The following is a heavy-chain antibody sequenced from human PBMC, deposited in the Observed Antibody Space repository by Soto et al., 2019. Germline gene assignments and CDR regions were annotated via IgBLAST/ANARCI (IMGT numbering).Heavy chain of an antibody. J-gene: IGHJ4*02. V-gene: IGHV4-4*02. CDR1: GYSISSSHW. CDR2: IYHSGST. D-gene: IGHD3-22*01. CDR3: ARGKDDGSGHYPLDY. Sequence: SETLSLTCAVSGYSISSSHWWNWFRQPPGKGLEWIGEIYHSGSTTYNVSLRSRVTMSVDKSKNLFSLKLNSVTAADTAFYYCARGKDDGSGHYPLDYWGQGTLVT.